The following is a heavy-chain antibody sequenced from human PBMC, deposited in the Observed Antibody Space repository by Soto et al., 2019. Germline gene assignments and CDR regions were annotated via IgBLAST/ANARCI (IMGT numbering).Heavy chain of an antibody. CDR1: GFTFSGFD. D-gene: IGHD2-15*01. J-gene: IGHJ4*02. V-gene: IGHV3-13*01. CDR3: ARGQEVGAHFFDS. Sequence: PGGSLRLSCGASGFTFSGFDMHWVRQPTGKGLEWVSTMKGRFTISRDNAKNSLSLQMNSLRAGDTAVYFCARGQEVGAHFFDSWGQGTQVTVSS.